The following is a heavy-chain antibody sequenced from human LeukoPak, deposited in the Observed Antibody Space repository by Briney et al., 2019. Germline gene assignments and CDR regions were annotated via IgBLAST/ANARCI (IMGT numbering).Heavy chain of an antibody. CDR3: ARAVIVATIPWFDP. CDR1: GFTFSSYS. J-gene: IGHJ5*02. CDR2: ISSSRSFI. D-gene: IGHD5-12*01. Sequence: GGSLRLSCAASGFTFSSYSMNWVRQAPGKGLEWVSSISSSRSFIYYADSVKGRFTISRDNAKNSLYLQMNSLRAEDTAVYYCARAVIVATIPWFDPWGQGTLVTVSS. V-gene: IGHV3-21*01.